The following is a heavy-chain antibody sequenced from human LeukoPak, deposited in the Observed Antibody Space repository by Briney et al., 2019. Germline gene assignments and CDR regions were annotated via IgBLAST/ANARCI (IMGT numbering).Heavy chain of an antibody. V-gene: IGHV1-2*02. J-gene: IGHJ5*02. Sequence: GASVKVSCKASGYTFAGYYMNWVRQAPGQWLEWMGWINSDSGFTKYAQKFQGRVTVTRDTSITTVYMDLTRLTSDDTAVYYCARNFDMKGFDPWGQGTLVTVSS. CDR3: ARNFDMKGFDP. CDR1: GYTFAGYY. D-gene: IGHD3-9*01. CDR2: INSDSGFT.